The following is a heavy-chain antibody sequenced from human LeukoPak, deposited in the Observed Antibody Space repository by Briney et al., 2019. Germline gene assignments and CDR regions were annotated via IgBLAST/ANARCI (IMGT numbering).Heavy chain of an antibody. CDR2: ISSNGGST. Sequence: PGGSLRLSCAASGFTFSSYSMNWVRQAPGKGLEYVSAISSNGGSTYYANSVKGRFTISRDNPKNTLYLQMGSLRAEDMAVYYCARGVRSTPPDYWGQGTLVTVSS. CDR3: ARGVRSTPPDY. D-gene: IGHD1-1*01. CDR1: GFTFSSYS. J-gene: IGHJ4*02. V-gene: IGHV3-64*01.